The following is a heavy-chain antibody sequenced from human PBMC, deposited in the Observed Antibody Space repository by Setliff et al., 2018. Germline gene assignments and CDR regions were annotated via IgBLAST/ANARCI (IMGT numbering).Heavy chain of an antibody. CDR3: ARDPNGDYVGAFDP. CDR2: IGASGDRT. D-gene: IGHD4-17*01. CDR1: TFTFSKYA. Sequence: GESLKISCVASTFTFSKYAITWVRQAPGKGLEWASSIGASGDRTYYADSVKGRFTISRDNPRNSLYLQMNSLRVEDTASYYCARDPNGDYVGAFDPWGQGILVTGSS. J-gene: IGHJ5*02. V-gene: IGHV3-23*01.